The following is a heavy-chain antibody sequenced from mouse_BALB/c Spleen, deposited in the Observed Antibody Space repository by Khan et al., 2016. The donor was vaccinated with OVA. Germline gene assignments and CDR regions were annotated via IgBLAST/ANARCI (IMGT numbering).Heavy chain of an antibody. Sequence: QVQLKESGAELARPGTSMKMSCKASGYTFTSYTIHWIKPRPGQGLEWIGYINPSHGYTNYNQKFKDKATLTADKSSTTAYMQLSSLTSDDSGVYDGVRDGAYYGNDGWFAYWGQGTLVTVSA. D-gene: IGHD2-14*01. CDR3: VRDGAYYGNDGWFAY. V-gene: IGHV1-4*01. CDR2: INPSHGYT. J-gene: IGHJ3*01. CDR1: GYTFTSYT.